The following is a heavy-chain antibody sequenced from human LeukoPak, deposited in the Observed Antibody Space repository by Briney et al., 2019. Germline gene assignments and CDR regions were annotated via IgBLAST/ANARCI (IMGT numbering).Heavy chain of an antibody. D-gene: IGHD2-2*01. Sequence: SETLSLTCAVYGGSFSGYYWSWIRQPPGKGLEWIGEINHSGSTNYNPSLKSRVTISVDTSKNQFSLKLSSVTAADTAVYYCARDVSSTSCYDSGCNWGQGTLVTVSS. CDR3: ARDVSSTSCYDSGCN. CDR2: INHSGST. J-gene: IGHJ4*02. V-gene: IGHV4-34*01. CDR1: GGSFSGYY.